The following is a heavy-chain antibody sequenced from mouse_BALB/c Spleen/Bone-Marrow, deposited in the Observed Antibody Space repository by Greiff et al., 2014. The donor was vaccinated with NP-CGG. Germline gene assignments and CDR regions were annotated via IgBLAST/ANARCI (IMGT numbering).Heavy chain of an antibody. CDR3: ARPRGYRAYYAMDY. CDR2: INPSTGYT. V-gene: IGHV1-7*01. CDR1: GYTFTSYW. Sequence: VQLQESGAELAKPGASVKVSCKASGYTFTSYWMHWVKQRPGQGLEWIGYINPSTGYTEYNQKFKDKATLTAVKSSSTAYMQLSSQASEDSAVYYGARPRGYRAYYAMDYWGQGTSVTVSS. J-gene: IGHJ4*01. D-gene: IGHD3-1*01.